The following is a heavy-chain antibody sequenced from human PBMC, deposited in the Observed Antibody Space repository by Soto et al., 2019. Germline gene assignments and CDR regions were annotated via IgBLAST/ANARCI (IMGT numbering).Heavy chain of an antibody. CDR3: ARAPGGPDGPGDY. CDR2: INAGNGNT. CDR1: GYTFTSYA. Sequence: QVQLVQSGAEVKKPGASVKVSCKASGYTFTSYAMHWVRQAPGQRLEWMGWINAGNGNTKYSQKFQGRVTITRDTSAITAYMELSSLRSEDTAVYYCARAPGGPDGPGDYWGQGTLVTVSS. D-gene: IGHD2-15*01. V-gene: IGHV1-3*01. J-gene: IGHJ4*02.